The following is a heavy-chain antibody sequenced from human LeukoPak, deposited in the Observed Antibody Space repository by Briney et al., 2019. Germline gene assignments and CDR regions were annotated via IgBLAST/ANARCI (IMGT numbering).Heavy chain of an antibody. D-gene: IGHD3-10*01. CDR3: TRDRALNIRAYDI. Sequence: SFISNSGNFINYAHSLKGRFTISRDNAKHSLYLQMNSLRAEDTAIYYCTRDRALNIRAYDIWGPGTLVTVSS. J-gene: IGHJ3*02. V-gene: IGHV3-21*01. CDR2: ISNSGNFI.